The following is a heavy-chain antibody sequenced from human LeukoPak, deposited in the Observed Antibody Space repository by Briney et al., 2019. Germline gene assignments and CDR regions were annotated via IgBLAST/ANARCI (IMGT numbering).Heavy chain of an antibody. D-gene: IGHD1-20*01. CDR1: RFTFSSYA. CDR3: LRDLNWSLDQ. CDR2: INHNGNVN. Sequence: PGGSLRLSCAASRFTFSSYAMSWVRQAPGKGLEWVASINHNGNVNYYVDSVKGRFTISRDNAKNTLYLQMNSLRAEDTAVYYCLRDLNWSLDQWGQGTLVTVSS. J-gene: IGHJ4*02. V-gene: IGHV3-7*01.